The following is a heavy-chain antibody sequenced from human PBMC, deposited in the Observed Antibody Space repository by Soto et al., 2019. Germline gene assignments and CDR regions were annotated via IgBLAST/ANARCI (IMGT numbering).Heavy chain of an antibody. CDR2: THYSGST. V-gene: IGHV4-59*01. D-gene: IGHD3-16*01. CDR1: DGSINIYY. CDR3: ARAVEVLNWPDP. J-gene: IGHJ5*02. Sequence: PSETLSLTCTVSDGSINIYYWTWIRQPPGKGLEWIGFTHYSGSTNYNPSLRGRVTISVDTSKNQFSLKLSSVSAADTAVYYCARAVEVLNWPDPWGQGTLVTVSS.